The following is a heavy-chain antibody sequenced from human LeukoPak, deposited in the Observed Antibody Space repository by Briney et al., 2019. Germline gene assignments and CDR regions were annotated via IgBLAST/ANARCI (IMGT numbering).Heavy chain of an antibody. J-gene: IGHJ4*02. CDR1: GFILSSYS. CDR2: IRSSSTYI. CDR3: AGRYSYGKYYFDY. Sequence: PGGSLRLSCAASGFILSSYSMNWVRQAPGKGLEWVSSIRSSSTYIYYADSVKGRFTISRDNAKNSLYLQMNSLRAEDTAVYYCAGRYSYGKYYFDYWGQGTLVTVSS. D-gene: IGHD5-18*01. V-gene: IGHV3-21*01.